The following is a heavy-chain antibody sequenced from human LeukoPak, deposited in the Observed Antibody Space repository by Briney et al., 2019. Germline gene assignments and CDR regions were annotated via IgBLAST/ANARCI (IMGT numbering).Heavy chain of an antibody. V-gene: IGHV3-23*01. CDR2: ISGSGGST. CDR1: GLTFSSCA. CDR3: AKDGVAGTEDY. D-gene: IGHD6-19*01. Sequence: PGGSLRLSCAASGLTFSSCAMSWVSQAPGKGLEWVSAISGSGGSTYYADPVKGRFTISRDNSKNTLYLQMNSLRAEDTAVYYCAKDGVAGTEDYWGQGTLVTVSS. J-gene: IGHJ4*02.